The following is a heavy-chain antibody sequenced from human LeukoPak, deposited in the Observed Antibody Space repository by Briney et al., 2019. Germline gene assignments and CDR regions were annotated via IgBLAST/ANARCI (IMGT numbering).Heavy chain of an antibody. CDR3: ARASSLSGSFDY. J-gene: IGHJ4*02. CDR2: INPSGGST. Sequence: ASVKVSCKASGYTFTSYDINWVRQAPGQGLEWMGIINPSGGSTSYAQKFQGRVTMTRDTSTSTVYMELSSLRSEDTAVYYCARASSLSGSFDYWGQGTLVTVSS. D-gene: IGHD6-6*01. CDR1: GYTFTSYD. V-gene: IGHV1-46*01.